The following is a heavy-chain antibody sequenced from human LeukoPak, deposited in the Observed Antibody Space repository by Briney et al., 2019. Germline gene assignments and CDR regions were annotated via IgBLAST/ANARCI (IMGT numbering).Heavy chain of an antibody. D-gene: IGHD2-21*02. Sequence: PGGSLRLSCAASGFTFSNYWMHWVRQAPGKGLVWVSRIDSDGKSTNYADSVKGRFTISRDNAKNTLYLQMNSLRVEDTAVYYCVRDKEVVTGIGWSDPWGQGTLVTVSS. CDR3: VRDKEVVTGIGWSDP. CDR2: IDSDGKST. J-gene: IGHJ5*02. V-gene: IGHV3-74*01. CDR1: GFTFSNYW.